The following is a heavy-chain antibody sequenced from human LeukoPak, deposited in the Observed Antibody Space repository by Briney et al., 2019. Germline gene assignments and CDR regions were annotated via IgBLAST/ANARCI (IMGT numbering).Heavy chain of an antibody. CDR3: ARGYNWNGIYYLDF. CDR1: GYTFTTYY. V-gene: IGHV1-2*02. J-gene: IGHJ4*02. D-gene: IGHD1-20*01. CDR2: INSNSGGT. Sequence: ASVEVSCKASGYTFTTYYMHWVRQAPGQGLEWMGWINSNSGGTNSAQKFQDRVTMTRDTSISTAYMELSRLTSDDTAVYTCARGYNWNGIYYLDFWGQGTLVTVSS.